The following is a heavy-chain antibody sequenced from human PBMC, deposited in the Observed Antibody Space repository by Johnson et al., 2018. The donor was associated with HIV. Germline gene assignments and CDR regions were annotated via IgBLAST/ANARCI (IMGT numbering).Heavy chain of an antibody. CDR2: ISYDGSNK. Sequence: QVQLVESGGGVVQPGRSLRLSCAASGFTFSSYAMHWVRQAPGKGLEWVAVISYDGSNKYYADSVKGRFTISRDNSKNTLYLQMNSLRAEDTAVYYCAKVRGRGGSSPSGAFDIWGQGTMVTVSS. D-gene: IGHD3-10*01. CDR1: GFTFSSYA. CDR3: AKVRGRGGSSPSGAFDI. J-gene: IGHJ3*02. V-gene: IGHV3-30*04.